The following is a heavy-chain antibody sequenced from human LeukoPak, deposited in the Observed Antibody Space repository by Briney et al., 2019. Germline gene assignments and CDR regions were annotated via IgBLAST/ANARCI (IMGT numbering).Heavy chain of an antibody. D-gene: IGHD2-15*01. CDR3: ARGPPPDVVVVAATRVYFDY. CDR1: GGSFSGYY. J-gene: IGHJ4*02. CDR2: INHSGST. Sequence: KASETLSLTCAVYGGSFSGYYWSWIRQPPGKGLEWIGEINHSGSTNYNPSLKSRVTISVDTSKNQFSLKLSSVTAADTAVYYCARGPPPDVVVVAATRVYFDYWGQGTLVTVSS. V-gene: IGHV4-34*01.